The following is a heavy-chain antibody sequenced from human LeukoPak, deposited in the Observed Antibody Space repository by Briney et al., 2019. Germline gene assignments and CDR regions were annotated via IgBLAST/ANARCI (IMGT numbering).Heavy chain of an antibody. V-gene: IGHV4-39*01. D-gene: IGHD1-7*01. CDR3: ARPAALELPGGLYFDY. CDR1: GGSISSSSYH. J-gene: IGHJ4*02. Sequence: SETLSLTCTVSGGSISSSSYHWGWIRQPPGKGLEWIGSIYYSGSTYYNPSLKSRVTISVDTSKNQFSLKLSSATAADTAVYYCARPAALELPGGLYFDYWGQGTLVTVSS. CDR2: IYYSGST.